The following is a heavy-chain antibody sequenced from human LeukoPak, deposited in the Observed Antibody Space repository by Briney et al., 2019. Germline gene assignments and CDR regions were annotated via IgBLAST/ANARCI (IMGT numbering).Heavy chain of an antibody. J-gene: IGHJ4*02. CDR1: GGSFSDYY. CDR3: ASRASKRPLGY. Sequence: GSLRLSCAVSGGSFSDYYWNWIRQSPGKGLEWIGEINHSGNTEFNPSLESRVTISVDTSKSQFSLKMSSMTAADTAVYWCASRASKRPLGYWGQGTLVTVSS. CDR2: INHSGNT. V-gene: IGHV4-34*01. D-gene: IGHD3-16*01.